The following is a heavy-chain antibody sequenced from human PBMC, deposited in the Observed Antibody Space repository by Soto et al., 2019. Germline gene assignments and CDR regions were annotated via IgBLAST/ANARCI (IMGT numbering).Heavy chain of an antibody. CDR1: GGSISSSSYY. Sequence: SETLSLTCTVSGGSISSSSYYWGWIRQPPGKGLEWIGSIYYSGSTNYNPSLKSRVTISVDTSKNQFSLKLSSVIAADTAVYYCAGLHYTYGYIDYWGQGTLVTVSS. D-gene: IGHD5-18*01. CDR2: IYYSGST. CDR3: AGLHYTYGYIDY. V-gene: IGHV4-39*07. J-gene: IGHJ4*02.